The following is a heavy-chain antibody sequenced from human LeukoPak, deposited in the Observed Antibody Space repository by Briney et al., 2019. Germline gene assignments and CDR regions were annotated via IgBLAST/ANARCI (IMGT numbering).Heavy chain of an antibody. J-gene: IGHJ3*02. CDR2: IYYSGST. D-gene: IGHD4-23*01. CDR3: ARGRLRRKPDAFDI. V-gene: IGHV4-59*08. CDR1: GGSISSYY. Sequence: SETLSLTCTVSGGSISSYYWSWIRQPPGKGLERIGYIYYSGSTNYNPSLKSRVTISVDTSKNQFSLKLSSVTAADTAVYYCARGRLRRKPDAFDIWGQGTMVTVSS.